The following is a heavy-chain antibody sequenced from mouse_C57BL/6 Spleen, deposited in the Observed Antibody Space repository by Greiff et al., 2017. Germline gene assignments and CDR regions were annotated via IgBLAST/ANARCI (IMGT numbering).Heavy chain of an antibody. CDR1: GYTFTDYY. J-gene: IGHJ4*01. CDR3: ARYRYGNAYAMDY. CDR2: INPNNGGT. V-gene: IGHV1-26*01. Sequence: VQLQQSGPELVKPGASVKISCKASGYTFTDYYMNWVKQSHGKSLEWIGDINPNNGGTSYNQKFKGKATLTVDKSSRTAYMELRSLTSEDSAVYYCARYRYGNAYAMDYWGQGTSVTVSS. D-gene: IGHD2-1*01.